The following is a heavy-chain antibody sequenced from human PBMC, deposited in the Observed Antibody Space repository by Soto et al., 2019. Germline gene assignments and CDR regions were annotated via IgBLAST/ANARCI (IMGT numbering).Heavy chain of an antibody. D-gene: IGHD2-2*01. Sequence: PGGSLRLSCAASGFTFSSYVMHWVRQAPGKGLEWVAVISYDGNKEYYADSVRGRFTISRDNSKNKLDLQMNGLRLEDAALYYCVRGGKYCSNWEIRNFWGQGTLVTVSS. V-gene: IGHV3-30-3*01. J-gene: IGHJ4*02. CDR2: ISYDGNKE. CDR1: GFTFSSYV. CDR3: VRGGKYCSNWEIRNF.